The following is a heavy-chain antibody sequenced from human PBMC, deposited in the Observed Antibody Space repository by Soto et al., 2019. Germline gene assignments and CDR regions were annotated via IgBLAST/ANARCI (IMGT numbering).Heavy chain of an antibody. D-gene: IGHD6-13*01. CDR1: SIGRP. CDR2: IYCDDDK. Sequence: CGRTLGNPTPTLTLTCTFSSIGRPVGWIRQPPGKALEWLALIYCDDDKRYSPSLKGRLTITKDTSKNQVVLTVTNMDPVDTATYYCAQAQTAAGSFEIWGRGTMVTVSS. CDR3: AQAQTAAGSFEI. V-gene: IGHV2-5*02. J-gene: IGHJ3*02.